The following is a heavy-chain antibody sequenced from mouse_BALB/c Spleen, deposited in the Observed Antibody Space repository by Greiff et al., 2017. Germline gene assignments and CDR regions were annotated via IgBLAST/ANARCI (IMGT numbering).Heavy chain of an antibody. CDR3: ARDYYGSSLRDY. Sequence: EVKLMESGGGLVKPGGSLKLSCAASGFTFSSYAMSWVRQTPEKRLEWVASISSGGSTYYPDSVKGRFTISRDNARNILYLQMSSLRSEDTAMYYCARDYYGSSLRDYWGQGTTLTVSS. J-gene: IGHJ2*01. CDR1: GFTFSSYA. CDR2: ISSGGST. D-gene: IGHD1-1*01. V-gene: IGHV5-6-5*01.